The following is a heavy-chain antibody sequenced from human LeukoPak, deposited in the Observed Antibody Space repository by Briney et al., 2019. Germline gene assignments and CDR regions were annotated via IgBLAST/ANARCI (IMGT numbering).Heavy chain of an antibody. CDR3: AKENWDFDY. CDR2: ISYDGSNK. CDR1: GFTFSSYG. D-gene: IGHD7-27*01. Sequence: GGSLRLSCAASGFTFSSYGMHWVRQAPGKGLEWVAVISYDGSNKYYADSVKGRFTISRDNSKNTLYLQMNSLRAEDTAVYYCAKENWDFDYWGQGTLVTVSS. V-gene: IGHV3-30*18. J-gene: IGHJ4*02.